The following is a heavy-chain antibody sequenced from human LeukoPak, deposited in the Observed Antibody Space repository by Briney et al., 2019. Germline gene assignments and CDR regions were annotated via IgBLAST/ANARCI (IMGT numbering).Heavy chain of an antibody. V-gene: IGHV3-23*01. CDR2: IRGRGGST. J-gene: IGHJ6*02. Sequence: GGSLRPACAASGFTFSSYAISWVRQAPGKGLEWVSAIRGRGGSTYYADSVKGRFNISRDNAKYTLYLQMNSLRAEDTAIYSCAKDGAGRDVWGQGTTVTVSS. CDR1: GFTFSSYA. CDR3: AKDGAGRDV.